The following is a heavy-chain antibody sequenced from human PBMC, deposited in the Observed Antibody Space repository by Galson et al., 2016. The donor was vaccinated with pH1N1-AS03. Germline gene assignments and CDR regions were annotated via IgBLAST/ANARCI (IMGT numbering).Heavy chain of an antibody. Sequence: CAASGFTFTTCAMTWVRQAPGKGLVWVSTISASGGSTFYADSVKGRFTISRDNSKNTLYLQMNSLRAEDAAVYYCAKDLTAVAGKWFDWFDPWGQGTLVTVSS. CDR1: GFTFTTCA. D-gene: IGHD6-19*01. J-gene: IGHJ5*02. V-gene: IGHV3-23*01. CDR2: ISASGGST. CDR3: AKDLTAVAGKWFDWFDP.